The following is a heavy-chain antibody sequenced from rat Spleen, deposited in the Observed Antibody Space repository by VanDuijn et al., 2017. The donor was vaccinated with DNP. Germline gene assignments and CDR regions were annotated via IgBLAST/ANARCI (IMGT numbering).Heavy chain of an antibody. CDR2: ISYSGST. Sequence: EVQLQESGPGLVKPSQSLSLTCSVTGYSITTNYWGWIRKFPGNKMEWMGYISYSGSTNYNPSLKSRISITRDTSKNQFFLQVNSVTTEDTATYYCARSGYNTDYYHLGAYWGQGTLVTVSS. V-gene: IGHV3-1*01. CDR3: ARSGYNTDYYHLGAY. CDR1: GYSITTNY. J-gene: IGHJ3*01. D-gene: IGHD1-6*01.